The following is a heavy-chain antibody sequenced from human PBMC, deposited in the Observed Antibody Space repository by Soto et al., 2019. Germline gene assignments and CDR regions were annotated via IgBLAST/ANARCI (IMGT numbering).Heavy chain of an antibody. Sequence: QVQLVESGGGVVQPGRSLRLSCAASGFTFSSYGMHWVRQAPGKGLEWVAVISYDGSNKYYADSVKGRFTISRDNSKNTLYLQMNSLRAEDTAVYYCAKDLFGESYWGQGTLVTVSS. CDR1: GFTFSSYG. CDR3: AKDLFGESY. D-gene: IGHD3-10*01. V-gene: IGHV3-30*18. J-gene: IGHJ4*02. CDR2: ISYDGSNK.